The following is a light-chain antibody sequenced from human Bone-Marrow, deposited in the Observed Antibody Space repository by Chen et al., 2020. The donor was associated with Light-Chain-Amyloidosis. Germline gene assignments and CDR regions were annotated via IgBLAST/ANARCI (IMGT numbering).Light chain of an antibody. CDR1: DLPTKY. CDR3: QSADSSGTYEVI. J-gene: IGLJ2*01. V-gene: IGLV3-25*03. Sequence: SYELTQPPSVSVCPGQTATITRSGDDLPTKYAYWYQQKPGQAPVLVIHRDTERPSGISDRFAGSSSGTTATLTISGVQAEDEADYHCQSADSSGTYEVIFGGGTKLTVL. CDR2: RDT.